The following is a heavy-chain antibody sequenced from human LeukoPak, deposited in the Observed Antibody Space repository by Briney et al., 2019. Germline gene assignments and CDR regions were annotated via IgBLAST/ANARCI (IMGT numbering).Heavy chain of an antibody. Sequence: GESLKISCKGSGYSFSSYWIGWVRQMPGKGLECVGIIYPGDSDSTYSPSFQGQVTISVDKSIGTVYLQWNSLKASDTAMYYCARQPLLGWPYYFDYWGQGTLVIVSS. CDR1: GYSFSSYW. V-gene: IGHV5-51*01. CDR3: ARQPLLGWPYYFDY. CDR2: IYPGDSDS. J-gene: IGHJ4*02. D-gene: IGHD2-15*01.